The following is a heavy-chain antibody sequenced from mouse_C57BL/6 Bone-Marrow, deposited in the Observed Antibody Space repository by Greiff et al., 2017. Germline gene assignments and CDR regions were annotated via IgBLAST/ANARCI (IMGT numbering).Heavy chain of an antibody. CDR1: GYTFTDYY. D-gene: IGHD2-10*01. CDR3: ASGGVAYYGYAMDY. J-gene: IGHJ4*01. Sequence: EVKLQQSGPELVKPGASVKISCTASGYTFTDYYMNWVKQSHGKSLEWIGDINPNNGGTSYNQKFKGKATLTVDKSSSTAYMELRSLTSEDSAVYYCASGGVAYYGYAMDYWGQGTSVTVSA. CDR2: INPNNGGT. V-gene: IGHV1-26*01.